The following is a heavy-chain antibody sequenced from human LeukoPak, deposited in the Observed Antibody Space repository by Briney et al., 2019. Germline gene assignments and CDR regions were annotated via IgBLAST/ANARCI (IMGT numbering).Heavy chain of an antibody. CDR1: GYTFTGYY. J-gene: IGHJ3*02. CDR3: ARDSSITMIVVVRRDAFDI. D-gene: IGHD3-22*01. CDR2: INPNSGGT. Sequence: VASVKVSCKASGYTFTGYYMHWVRQAPGQGLEWMGWINPNSGGTNYAQKFQGRVTMTRDTSISTAYMELSRLRSDDTAVYYCARDSSITMIVVVRRDAFDIWGQGTMVTVSS. V-gene: IGHV1-2*02.